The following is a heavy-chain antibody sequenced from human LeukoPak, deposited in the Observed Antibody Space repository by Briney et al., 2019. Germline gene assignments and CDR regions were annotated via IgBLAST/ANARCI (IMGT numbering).Heavy chain of an antibody. CDR1: GYTFTSYA. D-gene: IGHD3-10*01. V-gene: IGHV1-8*02. CDR3: ASAIWFGTSDAFDI. Sequence: GASVKVSCKASGYTFTSYAMNWVRQATGQGLEWMGWMNPNSGNTGYAQKFQGRVTMTRNTSISTAYMELSSLRSEDTAVYYCASAIWFGTSDAFDIWGQGTMVTVSS. CDR2: MNPNSGNT. J-gene: IGHJ3*02.